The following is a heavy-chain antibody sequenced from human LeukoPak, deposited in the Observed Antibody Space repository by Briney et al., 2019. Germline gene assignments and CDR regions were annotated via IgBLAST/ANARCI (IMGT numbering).Heavy chain of an antibody. D-gene: IGHD3-10*01. J-gene: IGHJ4*02. CDR2: FDPEDGET. V-gene: IGHV1-24*01. CDR3: ATGSGIPWFGDNFDY. Sequence: GASVKVSCKVSGYTLTELSMHWVRQAPGKGLEWMGGFDPEDGETIYAQKFQGRVTMTEDTSTDTAYMELSSLRSEDTAVDYCATGSGIPWFGDNFDYWGQGTLVTVSS. CDR1: GYTLTELS.